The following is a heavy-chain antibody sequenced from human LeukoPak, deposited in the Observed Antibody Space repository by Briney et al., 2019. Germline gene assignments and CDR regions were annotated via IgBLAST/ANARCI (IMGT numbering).Heavy chain of an antibody. D-gene: IGHD6-13*01. CDR1: GGSISSGDYY. V-gene: IGHV4-30-4*01. J-gene: IGHJ4*02. Sequence: SETLSLTCTVSGGSISSGDYYWSWIRQPPGKGLEWIGYIYYSGSTYYNPSLKSRVTISVDTSKNQFSLKLSSVTAADTAVYYCARGYSSSWYVFDYWGQGTLVTVSS. CDR2: IYYSGST. CDR3: ARGYSSSWYVFDY.